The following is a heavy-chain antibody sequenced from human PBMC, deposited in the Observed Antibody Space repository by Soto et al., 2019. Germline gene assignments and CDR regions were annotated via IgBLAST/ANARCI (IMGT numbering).Heavy chain of an antibody. V-gene: IGHV3-23*01. D-gene: IGHD6-13*01. Sequence: EVQLLESGGGLVQPGGSLRLSCAASGFTFSSYAMSWVRQAPGKGLEWVSAVSGSGGSTYYADSVKGRFTISRDNSKNTLYGHTNSLRAEDTAVYYCANDLAGRQQLDLERDYWGQGSLVTVSS. CDR2: VSGSGGST. J-gene: IGHJ4*02. CDR3: ANDLAGRQQLDLERDY. CDR1: GFTFSSYA.